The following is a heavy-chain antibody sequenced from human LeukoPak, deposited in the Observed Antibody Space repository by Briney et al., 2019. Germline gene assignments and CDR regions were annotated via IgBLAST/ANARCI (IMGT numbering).Heavy chain of an antibody. CDR3: ARGLRYFDWLLYV. J-gene: IGHJ4*02. Sequence: ASVKVSCKASGYTFTSYSISWVRQAPGQGLEWMGWISAYNGNTNYAQKLQGRVTMTTDTSTNTAYMELRSLRSDDTAAYYCARGLRYFDWLLYVWGQGTLVTVSS. CDR1: GYTFTSYS. D-gene: IGHD3-9*01. CDR2: ISAYNGNT. V-gene: IGHV1-18*04.